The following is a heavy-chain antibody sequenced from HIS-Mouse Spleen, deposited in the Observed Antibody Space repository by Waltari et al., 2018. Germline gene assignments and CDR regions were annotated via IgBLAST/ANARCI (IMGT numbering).Heavy chain of an antibody. J-gene: IGHJ4*02. CDR1: GGSISSSSYY. CDR2: SYYSGST. CDR3: ARDRELYFDY. D-gene: IGHD1-26*01. V-gene: IGHV4-39*07. Sequence: QLQLQESGPGLVKPSETLSLTCTVSGGSISSSSYYWGWIRQPPGKGRGWIGSSYYSGSTYYNPSLKSRVTISVDTSKNQFSLKLSSVTAADTAVYYCARDRELYFDYWGQGTLVTVSS.